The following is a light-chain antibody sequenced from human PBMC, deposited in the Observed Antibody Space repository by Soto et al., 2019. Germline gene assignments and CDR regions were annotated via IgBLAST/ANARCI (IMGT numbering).Light chain of an antibody. CDR2: DAS. CDR3: QQYNSYST. CDR1: QSISTW. Sequence: DIQMTQSPSALSASVGDRVTITCRASQSISTWLAWYQQKPGKAPKFLIYDASYLESGVPTRFSGSGSGTEFTLTISSLQPDDFATYFCQQYNSYSTFGQETKVEIK. J-gene: IGKJ1*01. V-gene: IGKV1-5*01.